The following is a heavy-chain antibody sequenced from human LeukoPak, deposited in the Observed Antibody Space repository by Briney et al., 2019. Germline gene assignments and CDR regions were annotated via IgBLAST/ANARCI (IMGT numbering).Heavy chain of an antibody. V-gene: IGHV3-30*02. CDR1: GFTFSSYG. CDR3: AKDTFYSSSWYGWDY. J-gene: IGHJ4*02. CDR2: IRYDGSNK. Sequence: GGSLRLSCAASGFTFSSYGMHWVRQAPGKGLEWVAFIRYDGSNKYYADSVKGRFTISRDNSKNTLYLQMNSLRAEDTAVYYCAKDTFYSSSWYGWDYWGQGTLVTVSS. D-gene: IGHD6-13*01.